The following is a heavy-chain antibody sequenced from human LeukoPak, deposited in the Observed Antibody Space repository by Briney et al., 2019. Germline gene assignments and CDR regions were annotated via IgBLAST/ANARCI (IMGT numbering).Heavy chain of an antibody. CDR3: ARDTRTVYVFDY. Sequence: GGSLRLSCAASGFTFSSYSMNWVRQAPGKGLKWVSSISSSSSYIYYADSVKGRFTISRDNAKNSLYLQMNSLRAEDTAVYYCARDTRTVYVFDYWGQGTLVTVSS. CDR1: GFTFSSYS. D-gene: IGHD2-8*02. J-gene: IGHJ4*02. CDR2: ISSSSSYI. V-gene: IGHV3-21*01.